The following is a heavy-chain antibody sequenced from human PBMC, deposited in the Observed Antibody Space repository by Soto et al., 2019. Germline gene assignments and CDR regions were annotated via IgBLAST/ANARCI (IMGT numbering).Heavy chain of an antibody. V-gene: IGHV1-8*01. Sequence: QVQLVQTGAEVKKPGASVKVSCKASGYTFTSYDITWVRQATGQGLEGMGWMNPNSGNTGYAQKFQGRVTMTRNTSIRTAYMELSSLRSEDTAVYYCARWPDGYYYYGMDVWGQGTTVTVSS. CDR2: MNPNSGNT. CDR1: GYTFTSYD. J-gene: IGHJ6*02. CDR3: ARWPDGYYYYGMDV.